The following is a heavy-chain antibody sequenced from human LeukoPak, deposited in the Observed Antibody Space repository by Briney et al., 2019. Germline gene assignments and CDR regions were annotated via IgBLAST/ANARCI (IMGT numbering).Heavy chain of an antibody. CDR2: ISRDGSRT. Sequence: GGSLRLSCAASGISFSIHWRHWVPQAPGKGLVWVAHISRDGSRTTYADSVEGRFTISRDNAKNTLYLQMNSLRAEGTAVYYCLTDIYTGTNCYMGQGWFDPWGQGTLVTVSS. J-gene: IGHJ5*02. CDR3: LTDIYTGTNCYMGQGWFDP. D-gene: IGHD2-2*01. CDR1: GISFSIHW. V-gene: IGHV3-74*03.